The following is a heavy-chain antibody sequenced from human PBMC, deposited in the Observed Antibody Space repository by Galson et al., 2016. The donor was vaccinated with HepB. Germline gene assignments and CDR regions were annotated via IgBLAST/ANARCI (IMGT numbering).Heavy chain of an antibody. CDR3: ARQGIQTDD. CDR1: GDSINTKLNY. CDR2: IYYSGRT. Sequence: SATLSPTCTVSGDSINTKLNYWGWIRQTPGKGLEWIGSIYYSGRTYYNSSLESRVTVSIHTSQNQFSLRMTSVTAADTAVYYCARQGIQTDDSGQGTLVTVSS. J-gene: IGHJ4*02. V-gene: IGHV4-39*01. D-gene: IGHD1-14*01.